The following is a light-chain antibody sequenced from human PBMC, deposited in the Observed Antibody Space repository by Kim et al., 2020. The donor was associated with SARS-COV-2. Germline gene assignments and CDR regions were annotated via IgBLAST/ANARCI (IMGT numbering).Light chain of an antibody. CDR3: QSHNRSNVV. J-gene: IGLJ2*01. V-gene: IGLV6-57*04. CDR2: EDD. CDR1: SGSIDDNY. Sequence: NFMLTQPHSVSESPGKTITISCTRSSGSIDDNYVQWYQQRPGGVPIIVIYEDDQRPSGVSDRFSGSIDNSSNSASLTISGLKTEDEADYYCQSHNRSNVVFGGGTQLTVL.